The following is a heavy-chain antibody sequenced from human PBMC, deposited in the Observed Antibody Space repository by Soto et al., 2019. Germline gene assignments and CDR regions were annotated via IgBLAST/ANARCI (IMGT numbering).Heavy chain of an antibody. J-gene: IGHJ4*02. CDR1: GDSVSSPYY. Sequence: QVQLQESGPGLVKPSGTLSLTCAVSGDSVSSPYYWCWVRQPPGKGLEWMGEVFHTGTTSYNPSLRSRLTISMDTSINQFSLDLISVTVADTAVYYCASTAGWYAVHSWGPGTLVIVSS. CDR2: VFHTGTT. D-gene: IGHD2-8*02. V-gene: IGHV4-4*02. CDR3: ASTAGWYAVHS.